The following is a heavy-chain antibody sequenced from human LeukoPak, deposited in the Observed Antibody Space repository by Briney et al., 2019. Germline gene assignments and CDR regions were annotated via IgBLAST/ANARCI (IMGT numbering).Heavy chain of an antibody. V-gene: IGHV4-34*01. Sequence: SETLSLTCTVSGDSINSYYWSWIRQPPGKGLEWIGEINHSGSTNYNPSLKSRVTISVDTSKNQFSLKLSSVTAADTAVYYCARGSLVVVWGQGTLVTVSS. CDR3: ARGSLVVV. CDR2: INHSGST. J-gene: IGHJ4*02. D-gene: IGHD3-22*01. CDR1: GDSINSYY.